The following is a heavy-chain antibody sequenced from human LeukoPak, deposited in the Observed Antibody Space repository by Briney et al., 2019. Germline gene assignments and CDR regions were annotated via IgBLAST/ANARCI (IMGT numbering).Heavy chain of an antibody. CDR2: ISYDGSNK. CDR3: ASTTMLDAFDI. V-gene: IGHV3-30-3*01. CDR1: GFTFSNAW. D-gene: IGHD3-10*01. Sequence: GGSLRLSCAASGFTFSNAWMSWVRQAPGKGLEWVAVISYDGSNKYYADSVKGRFTISRDNSKNTLYLQMNSLRAEDTAVYYCASTTMLDAFDIWGQGTMVTVSS. J-gene: IGHJ3*02.